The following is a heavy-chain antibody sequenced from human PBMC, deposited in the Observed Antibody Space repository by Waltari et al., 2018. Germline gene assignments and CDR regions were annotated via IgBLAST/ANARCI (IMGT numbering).Heavy chain of an antibody. V-gene: IGHV4-34*02. CDR2: SNRSGST. Sequence: QVQLQQWGAGLLKPSETLSVTCEVFDHSFSNYYWVWIRQSPGKGLEWIGESNRSGSTNYNPSLKGRVTISLDMSKRQVSLRVTSVTAADTAVYYCAREYSSFEPIFDYWGRGTLVTVSS. J-gene: IGHJ4*02. D-gene: IGHD5-12*01. CDR3: AREYSSFEPIFDY. CDR1: DHSFSNYY.